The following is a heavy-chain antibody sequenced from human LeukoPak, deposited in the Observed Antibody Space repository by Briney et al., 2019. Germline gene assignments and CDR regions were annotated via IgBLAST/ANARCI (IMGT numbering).Heavy chain of an antibody. CDR1: GGSISSYY. CDR3: ARHNPVQTTTTFAFDI. Sequence: SETLSLTCTVSGGSISSYYWTWIRQPPGKGLEWIGYIYYSGSTNYNPSLKSRVTISGDTSKNQFSLKLSSVTAADTAVYYCARHNPVQTTTTFAFDIWGQGTMVTVSS. J-gene: IGHJ3*02. CDR2: IYYSGST. V-gene: IGHV4-59*08. D-gene: IGHD5-24*01.